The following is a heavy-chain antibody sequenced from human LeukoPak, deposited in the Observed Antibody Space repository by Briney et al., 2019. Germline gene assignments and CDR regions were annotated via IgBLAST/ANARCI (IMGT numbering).Heavy chain of an antibody. J-gene: IGHJ3*02. D-gene: IGHD3-22*01. CDR2: ISSSSSYI. CDR1: GFTFSSYS. CDR3: ARHYYDRSGAFDI. Sequence: GGSLRLSCAASGFTFSSYSMNWVRQAPGRGLEWVSSISSSSSYIYYADSVKGRFTISRDNAKNSLYLQMNSLRAEDTAVYYCARHYYDRSGAFDIWGQGTMVTVSS. V-gene: IGHV3-21*01.